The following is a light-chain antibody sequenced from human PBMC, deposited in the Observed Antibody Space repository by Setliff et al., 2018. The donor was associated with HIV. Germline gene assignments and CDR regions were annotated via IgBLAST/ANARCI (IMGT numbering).Light chain of an antibody. CDR3: SSYTSTTTRVI. CDR2: DVS. J-gene: IGLJ1*01. Sequence: QSALTQPASVSGSPGQSITISCTGTSSDVGGYNYVSWYQQHPGKAPKLIIYDVSNRPSGVSNRFSGSKSGNTASLTISGLQAEDEADYYCSSYTSTTTRVIFGTGTKVTV. CDR1: SSDVGGYNY. V-gene: IGLV2-14*03.